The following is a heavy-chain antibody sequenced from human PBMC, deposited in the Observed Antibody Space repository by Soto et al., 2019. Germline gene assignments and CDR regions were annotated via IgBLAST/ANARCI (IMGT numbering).Heavy chain of an antibody. J-gene: IGHJ6*02. D-gene: IGHD5-12*01. CDR1: GFTFTSSA. CDR3: AAAKAGYNSRDYYYGMDV. V-gene: IGHV1-58*01. CDR2: IVVGSGNT. Sequence: GASVKVSCKASGFTFTSSAVQWVRQARGQRLEWIGWIVVGSGNTNYAQKFQERVTITRDMSTSTAYMELSSLRSEDTAVYYCAAAKAGYNSRDYYYGMDVWGQGTTVTVSS.